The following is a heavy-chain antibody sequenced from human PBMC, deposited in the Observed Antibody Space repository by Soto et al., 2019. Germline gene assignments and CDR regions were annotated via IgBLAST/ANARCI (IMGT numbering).Heavy chain of an antibody. J-gene: IGHJ4*02. D-gene: IGHD3-22*01. V-gene: IGHV4-39*01. CDR2: IYYTGNT. CDR1: GGSISNSNYY. CDR3: ERHSIWLLLSDY. Sequence: SETLSLTCNVSGGSISNSNYYWGWIRQPPGKGLEWIGSIYYTGNTYYNPSLKSRVTISVDTSKNQFSLKLGSVTAADTAVYFCERHSIWLLLSDYLGQGTLVTVSS.